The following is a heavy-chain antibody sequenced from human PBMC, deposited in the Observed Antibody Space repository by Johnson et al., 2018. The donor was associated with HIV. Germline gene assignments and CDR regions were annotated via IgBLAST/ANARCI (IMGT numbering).Heavy chain of an antibody. D-gene: IGHD5-24*01. CDR3: ARDLRWSYDAFDI. V-gene: IGHV3-7*01. J-gene: IGHJ3*02. Sequence: VQLVESGGGLVQRGGSLRLSCAASGFTFNTYVMNWVRQAPGKGLEWVANIKQDGSEKYYVDSVKGRFTISRDNAKNSLYLQMNSLRAEDTAVYYCARDLRWSYDAFDIWGQGTMVTVSS. CDR1: GFTFNTYV. CDR2: IKQDGSEK.